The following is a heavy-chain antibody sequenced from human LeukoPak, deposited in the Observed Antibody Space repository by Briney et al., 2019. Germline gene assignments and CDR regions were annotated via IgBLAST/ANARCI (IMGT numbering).Heavy chain of an antibody. CDR1: GFTFSSYA. CDR3: AKGDNWNRFDY. V-gene: IGHV3-23*01. CDR2: ISGSGGTT. D-gene: IGHD1-20*01. J-gene: IGHJ4*02. Sequence: GGSLRLSCAASGFTFSSYAMSCVRQAPGKGLEWVSGISGSGGTTYYADSVKGRFTISRDNSKNTLYLQMNSLRAEDTAVYYCAKGDNWNRFDYWGQGTLVTVSS.